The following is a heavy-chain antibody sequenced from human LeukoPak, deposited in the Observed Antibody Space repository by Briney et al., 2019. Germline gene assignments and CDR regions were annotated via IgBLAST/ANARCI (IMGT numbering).Heavy chain of an antibody. V-gene: IGHV3-53*01. Sequence: GGSLRLSCAASGFTVSSNYMSWVRQAPGKGLEWVSVIYSGGSTYYADSVKGRFTISRDNSKNTLYLQMNSLRAEDTAVYYCARDSLFNWNDGAFDIWGQETMVTVSS. CDR1: GFTVSSNY. D-gene: IGHD1-20*01. CDR2: IYSGGST. J-gene: IGHJ3*02. CDR3: ARDSLFNWNDGAFDI.